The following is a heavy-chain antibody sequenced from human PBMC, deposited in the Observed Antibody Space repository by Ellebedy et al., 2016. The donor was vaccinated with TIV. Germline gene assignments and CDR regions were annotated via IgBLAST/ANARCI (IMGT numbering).Heavy chain of an antibody. Sequence: GSLRLSXTVSGDSISSSSDYWVWIRQPPGTGLEWIGTISNRDRTDYNPSLKSRVFILVDASKNQFFLKLTSVTAADTAVYYCATFNQYYTYLGVWGKGTTVTVSS. J-gene: IGHJ6*03. CDR2: ISNRDRT. CDR3: ATFNQYYTYLGV. D-gene: IGHD1-14*01. CDR1: GDSISSSSDY. V-gene: IGHV4-39*01.